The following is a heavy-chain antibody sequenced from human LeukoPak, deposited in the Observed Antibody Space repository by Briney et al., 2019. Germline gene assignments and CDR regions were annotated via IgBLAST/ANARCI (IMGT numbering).Heavy chain of an antibody. CDR1: GFTFSSYE. V-gene: IGHV3-48*03. J-gene: IGHJ4*02. CDR3: ARDLMGWDLHYFDY. Sequence: GGSLRLSCAASGFTFSSYEMNWVRQAPGKGLERVSYISSSGSTIYYADSVKGRFTISRDNAKNSLYLQMNSLRAEDTAVYYCARDLMGWDLHYFDYWGQGTLVTVSS. D-gene: IGHD1-26*01. CDR2: ISSSGSTI.